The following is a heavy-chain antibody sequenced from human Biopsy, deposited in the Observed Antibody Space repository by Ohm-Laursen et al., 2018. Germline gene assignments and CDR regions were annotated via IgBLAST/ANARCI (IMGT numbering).Heavy chain of an antibody. V-gene: IGHV1-2*02. CDR3: AIDGNDFLTDYLKIDQ. Sequence: ASVKVSCKASGYTFTGYYLHWVRQAPGQGLEWMGWINPKSGGTHYLEKFRGRVTMTRDTSISTAYMEVSSLGSDDTAVYYCAIDGNDFLTDYLKIDQWGQGTLVTVSS. CDR2: INPKSGGT. D-gene: IGHD3-9*01. CDR1: GYTFTGYY. J-gene: IGHJ4*02.